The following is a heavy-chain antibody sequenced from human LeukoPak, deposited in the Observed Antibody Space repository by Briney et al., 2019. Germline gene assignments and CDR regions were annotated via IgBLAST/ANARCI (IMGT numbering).Heavy chain of an antibody. Sequence: SQTLSLTCAISGDRFTSGIWNWIRQSPSRGLEWLGRTYHWSKWFNDYAVSVESRMTINADTSRNQFSLQLNSVTPEDTAVYYCARDLHGSRGEFDYWGQGTLVTVSS. CDR3: ARDLHGSRGEFDY. J-gene: IGHJ4*02. D-gene: IGHD3-16*01. CDR1: GDRFTSGI. V-gene: IGHV6-1*01. CDR2: TYHWSKWFN.